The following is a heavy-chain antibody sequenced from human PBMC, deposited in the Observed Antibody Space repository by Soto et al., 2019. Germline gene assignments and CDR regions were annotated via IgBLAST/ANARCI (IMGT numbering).Heavy chain of an antibody. V-gene: IGHV3-33*01. CDR1: GFTFSLYG. J-gene: IGHJ1*01. D-gene: IGHD2-2*01. CDR3: ARDTGYQQPVGRQLPGL. Sequence: QVQLEESGGGVVQPGRSLRLSCAASGFTFSLYGMHWVRQAPGKGLEWVAGIWHDGSNRYHADSVKGRFTISRDNSKNALYMAINSLGGEDTAVYYCARDTGYQQPVGRQLPGLWGQGTQVTVS. CDR2: IWHDGSNR.